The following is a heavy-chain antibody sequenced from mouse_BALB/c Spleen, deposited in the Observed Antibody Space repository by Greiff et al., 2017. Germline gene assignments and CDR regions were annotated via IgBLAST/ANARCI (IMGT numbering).Heavy chain of an antibody. J-gene: IGHJ4*01. D-gene: IGHD1-1*01. Sequence: EVKLEESGGGLVQPGGSRKLSCAASGFTFSSFGMDWVRQAPEKGLEWVAYISSGSSTIYYADTVKGRFTITRDNPKNTLFLQMTSLRYEDTAVYYCASYYGSEGYAMAYWGQGTSVTVSS. CDR2: ISSGSSTI. V-gene: IGHV5-17*02. CDR1: GFTFSSFG. CDR3: ASYYGSEGYAMAY.